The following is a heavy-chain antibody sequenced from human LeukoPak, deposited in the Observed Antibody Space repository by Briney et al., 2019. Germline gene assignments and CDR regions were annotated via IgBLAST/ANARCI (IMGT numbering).Heavy chain of an antibody. CDR1: GFTFSSYS. V-gene: IGHV3-21*01. Sequence: PGGSLRLSCAASGFTFSSYSINWVRRAPGKGLEWVSSISSSGSRIYYADSVKGRFTISRDNAKNSLYLQMNSLRAEDTAVYYCARDGEDYDNSGYYYYFDYWGQGTLVTVSS. CDR3: ARDGEDYDNSGYYYYFDY. J-gene: IGHJ4*02. D-gene: IGHD3-22*01. CDR2: ISSSGSRI.